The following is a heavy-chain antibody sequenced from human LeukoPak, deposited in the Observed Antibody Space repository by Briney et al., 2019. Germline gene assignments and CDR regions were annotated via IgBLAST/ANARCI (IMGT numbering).Heavy chain of an antibody. J-gene: IGHJ4*02. CDR2: ISSSGSTI. CDR1: GFTFSDYY. V-gene: IGHV3-11*01. Sequence: GESLKISCAASGFTFSDYYMSWIRQAPGKGLEWVSYISSSGSTIYYADPVKGRFTTSRDNAKNSLYLQMNSLRAEDTAVYYCARAASSSWTDFASWGQGTLVTVSS. CDR3: ARAASSSWTDFAS. D-gene: IGHD6-13*01.